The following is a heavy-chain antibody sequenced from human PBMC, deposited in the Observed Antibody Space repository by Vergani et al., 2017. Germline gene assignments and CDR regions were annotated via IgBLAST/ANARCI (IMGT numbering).Heavy chain of an antibody. D-gene: IGHD3-22*01. CDR2: IKPIFGTA. CDR3: AGSYYVSSGCYSFDY. Sequence: QVQLVQSGADVKKPGSSLKLSCVASGGTFSSYAISWVRQAPGQGLEWMGGIKPIFGTANYAEKFQGRVTITADESTSTDYMELSSLRSEDTAVYYCAGSYYVSSGCYSFDYWGQGTLVTVSS. V-gene: IGHV1-69*12. J-gene: IGHJ4*02. CDR1: GGTFSSYA.